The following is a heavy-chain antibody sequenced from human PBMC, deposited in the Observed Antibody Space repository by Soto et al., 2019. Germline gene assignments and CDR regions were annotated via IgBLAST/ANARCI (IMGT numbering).Heavy chain of an antibody. V-gene: IGHV3-21*01. J-gene: IGHJ4*02. Sequence: GGSLRLSCAASGFTFSSYSMNWVRQAPGKGLEWVSSISSSSSYIYYADSVKGRFTISRDNAKNSLYLQMNSLRAEDTAVYYCARDNYGQQQRDYWGQGTLVTVSS. CDR3: ARDNYGQQQRDY. CDR2: ISSSSSYI. CDR1: GFTFSSYS. D-gene: IGHD6-13*01.